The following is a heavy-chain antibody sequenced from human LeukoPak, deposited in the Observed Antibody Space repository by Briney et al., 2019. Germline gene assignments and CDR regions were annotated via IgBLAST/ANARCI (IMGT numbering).Heavy chain of an antibody. CDR3: ARDFPPPSSWSNNWFDP. CDR1: GGTFSSYT. J-gene: IGHJ5*02. Sequence: SVKVSCKASGGTFSSYTISWVRQAPGQGLEWMGRIIPILDIANYVQKFQGRVTITADKSSSTAYMELSSLRSEDTAVYYCARDFPPPSSWSNNWFDPWGQGTLVTVSS. V-gene: IGHV1-69*04. CDR2: IIPILDIA. D-gene: IGHD6-13*01.